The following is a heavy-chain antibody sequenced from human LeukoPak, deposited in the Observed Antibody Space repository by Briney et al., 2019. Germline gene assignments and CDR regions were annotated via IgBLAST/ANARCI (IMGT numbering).Heavy chain of an antibody. J-gene: IGHJ6*02. CDR3: ARGLNGDYSYGMDV. D-gene: IGHD4-17*01. CDR1: GYTFTSYA. CDR2: MNPNSDNT. Sequence: GASVKVSCKASGYTFTSYAMNWVRQATGQGLEWMGWMNPNSDNTGYAQKFQGRVTMTRNTSISTAYMELSSLRSEDTAVYYCARGLNGDYSYGMDVWGQGTTVTVSS. V-gene: IGHV1-8*02.